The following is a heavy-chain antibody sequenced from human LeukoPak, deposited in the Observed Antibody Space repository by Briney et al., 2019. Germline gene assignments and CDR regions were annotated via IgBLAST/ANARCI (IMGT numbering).Heavy chain of an antibody. CDR2: INWNSDNI. J-gene: IGHJ6*02. V-gene: IGHV3-9*01. CDR1: GFIFDNYA. Sequence: GRSLRLSCAASGFIFDNYAMNWVRQAPGKGLEWVSGINWNSDNIGYADSVKGRFTISRDSGENSLNLQMNSLRPEDTAVYYCAKDQGSSWPYYGMDVWGQGTTVTVSS. D-gene: IGHD6-13*01. CDR3: AKDQGSSWPYYGMDV.